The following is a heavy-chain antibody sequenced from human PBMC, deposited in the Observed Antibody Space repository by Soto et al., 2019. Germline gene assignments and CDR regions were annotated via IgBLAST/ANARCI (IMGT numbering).Heavy chain of an antibody. CDR2: IYYSGST. Sequence: SETLSLTCTVSGGSISSSSYYWGWIRQPPGKGLEWIGSIYYSGSTYYNPSLKSRVTISVDTSKNQFSLKLSSVTAADTVVYYCARHGADYDFWSGYFSGVGKNYYYYYMDVWGKGTTVTVSS. CDR3: ARHGADYDFWSGYFSGVGKNYYYYYMDV. D-gene: IGHD3-3*01. V-gene: IGHV4-39*01. J-gene: IGHJ6*03. CDR1: GGSISSSSYY.